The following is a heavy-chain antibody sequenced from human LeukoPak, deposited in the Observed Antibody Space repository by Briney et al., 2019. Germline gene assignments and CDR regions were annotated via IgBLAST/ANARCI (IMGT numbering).Heavy chain of an antibody. CDR2: ISNDGSDT. J-gene: IGHJ4*02. CDR3: ARDIANTPVY. V-gene: IGHV3-74*01. CDR1: GFTFINYW. Sequence: PGGSLSHSCTASGFTFINYWMHWVRQAPGKGLVWVSRISNDGSDTTYADSVKGRFAISRDNAKNTVFLQMNSLRAEDTAVYYCARDIANTPVYWGQGSLDTVSS. D-gene: IGHD2-15*01.